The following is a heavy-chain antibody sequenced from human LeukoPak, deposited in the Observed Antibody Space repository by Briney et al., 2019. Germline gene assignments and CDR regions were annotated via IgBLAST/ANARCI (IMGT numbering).Heavy chain of an antibody. J-gene: IGHJ3*02. CDR2: ISYDGSNK. Sequence: GGSLRLSCAASGFTFSSYAMHWVRQAPGKGLEWVAVISYDGSNKYYADSVKGRFTISRDNSKNTLYLQMNSLRAEDTAVYYCARGLVTDAFDIWGQGTMVTVSS. CDR3: ARGLVTDAFDI. CDR1: GFTFSSYA. V-gene: IGHV3-30*04. D-gene: IGHD2-21*02.